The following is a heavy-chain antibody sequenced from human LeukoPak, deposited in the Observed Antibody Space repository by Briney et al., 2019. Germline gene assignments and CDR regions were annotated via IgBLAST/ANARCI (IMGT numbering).Heavy chain of an antibody. J-gene: IGHJ3*02. CDR3: AREGGAGYCSGGSCYSGAFDI. Sequence: GGSLRLSCAASGFTVSSNYMSWVRQAPGKGLEWVSVIYSGGSTYYADSVKGRFTISRDNSKNTLYLQMNSLRAEDTAAYYCAREGGAGYCSGGSCYSGAFDIWGQGTMVTVSS. CDR2: IYSGGST. V-gene: IGHV3-53*01. CDR1: GFTVSSNY. D-gene: IGHD2-15*01.